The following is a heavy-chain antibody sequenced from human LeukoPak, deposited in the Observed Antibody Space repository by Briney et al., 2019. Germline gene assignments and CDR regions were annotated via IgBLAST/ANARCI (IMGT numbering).Heavy chain of an antibody. CDR2: MNPNSGNT. CDR1: GYTFTTYD. D-gene: IGHD2-15*01. Sequence: VSVKVSCKASGYTFTTYDINWVRQATGQGLEWMGWMNPNSGNTGYAQKFQGRVTITRNTSISTAYMELSSLRSEDTAVYYCARGGKNCSAGSCYRWFDPWGQGTLVTVSS. CDR3: ARGGKNCSAGSCYRWFDP. J-gene: IGHJ5*02. V-gene: IGHV1-8*03.